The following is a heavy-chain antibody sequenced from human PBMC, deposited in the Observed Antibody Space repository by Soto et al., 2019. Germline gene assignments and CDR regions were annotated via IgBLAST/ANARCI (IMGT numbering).Heavy chain of an antibody. CDR2: IYSGGST. CDR3: ARGYGDWQDDAFDI. V-gene: IGHV3-53*04. J-gene: IGHJ3*02. D-gene: IGHD4-17*01. Sequence: GGSLRLSCAASGFTVSSNYMSWVRQAPGKGLEWVSVIYSGGSTYYADSVKGRFTISRHNSKNTLYLQMNSLRAEDTAVYYCARGYGDWQDDAFDIWGQGTMVTVSS. CDR1: GFTVSSNY.